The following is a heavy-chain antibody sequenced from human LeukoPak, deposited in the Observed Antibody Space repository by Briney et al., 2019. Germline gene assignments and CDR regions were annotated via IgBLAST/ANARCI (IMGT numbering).Heavy chain of an antibody. CDR1: GYTFSSYD. V-gene: IGHV1-8*01. CDR2: MNPNSGNT. D-gene: IGHD2-2*01. Sequence: ASVKVSCKASGYTFSSYDINWVRQATGQGLEWMGWMNPNSGNTGYAQKFQGRATMTRNTSISTAYMDLSSLRSEDTAVYYCARRYCSSTSCHYFDYWGQGTLVTVSS. CDR3: ARRYCSSTSCHYFDY. J-gene: IGHJ4*02.